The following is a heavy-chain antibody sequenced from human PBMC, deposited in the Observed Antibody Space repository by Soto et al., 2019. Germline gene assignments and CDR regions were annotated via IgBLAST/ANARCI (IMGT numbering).Heavy chain of an antibody. CDR1: GGSISSGDYS. CDR2: IYHSGII. CDR3: ARDSPISLYFDY. Sequence: TLSLTCAVSGGSISSGDYSWSWIRQPPGKGLEWIGYIYHSGIIYYNPSLQSRVTISVDRSKNQFSLRLSSVTAADTAVYYCARDSPISLYFDYWGQGTLVTVSS. J-gene: IGHJ4*02. V-gene: IGHV4-30-2*01.